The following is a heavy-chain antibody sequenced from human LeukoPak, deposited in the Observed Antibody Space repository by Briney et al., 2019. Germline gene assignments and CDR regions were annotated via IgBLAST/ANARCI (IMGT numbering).Heavy chain of an antibody. CDR2: ISSDGNNK. V-gene: IGHV3-30*18. CDR3: AKSYFGSGNYYSLPVYYFDY. CDR1: GFTFSSYA. D-gene: IGHD3-10*01. Sequence: GRSLRLSCAASGFTFSSYAMHWVRQAPGKGLEWVAVISSDGNNKYYADSVKGRFTISRDNSKNTLYLQMNSLRTEDTAVYYCAKSYFGSGNYYSLPVYYFDYWGRGTLVTVSS. J-gene: IGHJ4*02.